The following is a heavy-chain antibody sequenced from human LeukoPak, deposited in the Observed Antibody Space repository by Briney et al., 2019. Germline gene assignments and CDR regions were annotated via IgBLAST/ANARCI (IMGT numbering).Heavy chain of an antibody. CDR2: INHSGST. J-gene: IGHJ5*02. D-gene: IGHD2-8*02. CDR1: GGSFSGYY. CDR3: ARHKTTGYCTGGVCYSGWFDP. Sequence: PSETLSLTCAVSGGSFSGYYWSWIRQPPGKGLEWIGEINHSGSTNYNPSPKSRVTISVDTSKNQFSLKLSSVTAADTAVYYCARHKTTGYCTGGVCYSGWFDPWGQGTLVTVSS. V-gene: IGHV4-34*01.